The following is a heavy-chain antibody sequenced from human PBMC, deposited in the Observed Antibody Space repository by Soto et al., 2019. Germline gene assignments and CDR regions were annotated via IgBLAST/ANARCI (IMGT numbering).Heavy chain of an antibody. V-gene: IGHV4-39*01. CDR2: IYYSGST. J-gene: IGHJ3*02. D-gene: IGHD1-1*01. Sequence: QLQLQESGPGLVKPSETLSLTCTVSGGSISSSSYYWGWIRQPPGKGLEWIGSIYYSGSTYYNPSPKRRVTIAVDTSTNQFSLKLSSVTAADTAVYYCARLRLGWNDAFDIWGQGTMVTVSS. CDR3: ARLRLGWNDAFDI. CDR1: GGSISSSSYY.